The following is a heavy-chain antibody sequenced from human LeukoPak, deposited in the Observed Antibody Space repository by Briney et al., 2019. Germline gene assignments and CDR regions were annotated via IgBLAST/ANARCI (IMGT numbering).Heavy chain of an antibody. CDR1: GGSFSGYY. CDR2: INHSGST. D-gene: IGHD6-19*01. CDR3: ARVSPYSSGWYHTSYYFDY. J-gene: IGHJ4*02. Sequence: PSETLSLTCAVYGGSFSGYYWSWIRQPPGKGLEWIGEINHSGSTNYNPSLKSRVTILVDTSKNQFSLKLSSVTAADTAVYYCARVSPYSSGWYHTSYYFDYWGQGTLVTVSS. V-gene: IGHV4-34*01.